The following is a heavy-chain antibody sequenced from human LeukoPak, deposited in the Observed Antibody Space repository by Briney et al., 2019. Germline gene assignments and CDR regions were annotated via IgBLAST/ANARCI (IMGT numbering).Heavy chain of an antibody. V-gene: IGHV3-66*01. CDR3: AKDLVRGVPGY. Sequence: GGSLRLSCAASEFSVGSNYMTWVRQAPGKGLEWVSLIYSGGSTYYADSVKGRFTISRDNSKNTLYLQMNSLRAEDTAVYYCAKDLVRGVPGYWGQGTLVTVSS. J-gene: IGHJ4*02. D-gene: IGHD3-10*01. CDR1: EFSVGSNY. CDR2: IYSGGST.